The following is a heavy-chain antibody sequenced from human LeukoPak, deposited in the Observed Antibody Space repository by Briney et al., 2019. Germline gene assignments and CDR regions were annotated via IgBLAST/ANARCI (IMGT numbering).Heavy chain of an antibody. CDR2: IYPGDSDT. V-gene: IGHV5-51*01. J-gene: IGHJ4*02. CDR1: GYTFSSYW. Sequence: GESLRISCKGSGYTFSSYWIGWVRQMPGKGLEWMGIIYPGDSDTRYSPSFQGQVTISADKSISTAYLQWSSLKASDTAMYYCTSQCSGYDLGPLGFWGQGTLVTVSP. D-gene: IGHD5-12*01. CDR3: TSQCSGYDLGPLGF.